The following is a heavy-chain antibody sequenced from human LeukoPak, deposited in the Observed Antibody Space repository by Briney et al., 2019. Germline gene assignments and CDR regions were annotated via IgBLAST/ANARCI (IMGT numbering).Heavy chain of an antibody. V-gene: IGHV4-59*08. D-gene: IGHD2-15*01. Sequence: SESLSLTCTVSVGSISGYYWSWIRQPPGEGLEWSGYISYTGIANYNPSLKSRVTTSLDTSKNQFSLKLSSVTAADTAVYYFAKYYCPYCSCIGFDFWGQGTLVTVSS. CDR1: VGSISGYY. CDR3: AKYYCPYCSCIGFDF. J-gene: IGHJ4*02. CDR2: ISYTGIA.